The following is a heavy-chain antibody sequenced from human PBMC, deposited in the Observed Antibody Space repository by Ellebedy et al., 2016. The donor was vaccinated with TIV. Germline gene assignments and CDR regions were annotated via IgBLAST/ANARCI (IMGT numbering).Heavy chain of an antibody. CDR1: GGSISSSSYY. Sequence: SETLSLTXTVSGGSISSSSYYWGWIRQPPGKGLEWIGSIYYSGSTYYNPSLKSRVTISVDTSKNQFSLKLSSVTAADTAVYYCARSLYYGSGSYYYYYYYGMDVWGQGTTVTVSS. D-gene: IGHD3-10*01. CDR2: IYYSGST. CDR3: ARSLYYGSGSYYYYYYYGMDV. J-gene: IGHJ6*02. V-gene: IGHV4-39*07.